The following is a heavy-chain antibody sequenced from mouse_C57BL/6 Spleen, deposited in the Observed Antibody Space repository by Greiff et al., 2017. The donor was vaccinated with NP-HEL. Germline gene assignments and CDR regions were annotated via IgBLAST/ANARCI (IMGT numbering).Heavy chain of an antibody. V-gene: IGHV1-53*01. J-gene: IGHJ2*01. D-gene: IGHD1-1*01. CDR2: INPSNGGT. CDR3: ARETITTVVAHFDY. CDR1: GYTFTSYW. Sequence: VQLQQSGTELVKPGASVKLSCKASGYTFTSYWMHWVKQRPGQGLEWIGNINPSNGGTNYNEKFKSKATLTVDKSSSTAYMQLSSLTSEDSAVYYCARETITTVVAHFDYWGQSTTLTVSS.